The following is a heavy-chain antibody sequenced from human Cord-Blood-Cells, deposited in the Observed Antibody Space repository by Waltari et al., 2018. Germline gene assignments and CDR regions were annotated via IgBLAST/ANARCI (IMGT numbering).Heavy chain of an antibody. J-gene: IGHJ4*02. Sequence: QVQLVQSGVEVKKPGASVKVSCKVSGYTLTELSMHWVRQAPGKGLKWMGGFEPDDGETNYAQKCQGRVTMTEDTSTDTAYMGLSSLRSEDTAVYYCATSTLGYFDYWGQGTLVTVSS. CDR1: GYTLTELS. CDR3: ATSTLGYFDY. CDR2: FEPDDGET. V-gene: IGHV1-24*01.